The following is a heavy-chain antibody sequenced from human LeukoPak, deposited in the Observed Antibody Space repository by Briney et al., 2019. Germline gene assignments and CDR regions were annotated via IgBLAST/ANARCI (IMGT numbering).Heavy chain of an antibody. Sequence: GGTLRLSCAASGFTFSSYGMSWVRQAPGQGLAWVSVISNSCGSTDYADSVKGRFTISRDNSKNTLYLQMNSLRAEDTAVYYCAKVPLRSGWKVFDYWGQGTLVTVSS. CDR2: ISNSCGST. D-gene: IGHD6-19*01. CDR1: GFTFSSYG. CDR3: AKVPLRSGWKVFDY. J-gene: IGHJ4*02. V-gene: IGHV3-23*01.